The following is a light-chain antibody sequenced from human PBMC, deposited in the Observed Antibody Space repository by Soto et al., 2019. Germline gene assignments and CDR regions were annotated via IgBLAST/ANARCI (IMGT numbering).Light chain of an antibody. CDR1: KLGDKY. CDR2: QDS. J-gene: IGLJ2*01. V-gene: IGLV3-1*01. Sequence: VLTQPPSVSVSPGQTAIITCSGDKLGDKYACWYQQKPGQSPVLVIYQDSKRPSGIPERFSGSNSGNTATLTISGTQAMDEADYYCQAWDSSTAVFGGGTKLPVL. CDR3: QAWDSSTAV.